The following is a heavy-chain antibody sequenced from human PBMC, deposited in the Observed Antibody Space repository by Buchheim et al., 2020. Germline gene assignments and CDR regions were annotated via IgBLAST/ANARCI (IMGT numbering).Heavy chain of an antibody. V-gene: IGHV3-48*03. J-gene: IGHJ4*02. Sequence: VQVVESGGGLLQPGGSLRLSCAASGFTFSTYEMNWVRQAPGKGLEWVSYISSSGSTIYYADPVRGRFTISRDNAKNSLFLQMNSLRVEDTAVYYCARGGTWGLPHLFDYWGQGTL. D-gene: IGHD2-21*01. CDR1: GFTFSTYE. CDR2: ISSSGSTI. CDR3: ARGGTWGLPHLFDY.